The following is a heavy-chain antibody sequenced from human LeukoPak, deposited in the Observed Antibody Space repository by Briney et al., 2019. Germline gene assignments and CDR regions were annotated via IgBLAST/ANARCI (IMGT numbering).Heavy chain of an antibody. Sequence: GGSLRLSCAASGFTFSSHWMHWVRQAPGKGLVWVSRINSDGSSTSYADSVKGRFTISRDNAKNTLYLQMNSLRAEDTAMYYCARDDTMVRGYADWWGQGTLVTVSS. CDR3: ARDDTMVRGYADW. J-gene: IGHJ4*02. CDR1: GFTFSSHW. D-gene: IGHD3-10*01. CDR2: INSDGSST. V-gene: IGHV3-74*01.